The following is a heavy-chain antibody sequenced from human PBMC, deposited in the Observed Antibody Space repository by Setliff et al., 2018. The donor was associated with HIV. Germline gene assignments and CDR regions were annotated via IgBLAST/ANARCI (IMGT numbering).Heavy chain of an antibody. V-gene: IGHV1-18*01. CDR2: ISAYTGHT. J-gene: IGHJ5*02. D-gene: IGHD3-9*01. Sequence: GASVKVSCKASGYSFINYGISWVRQAPGQGLEWMGWISAYTGHTDYAPRFLGRVTLTTDTSTSTAYMELRRLSSDDTAVYFCARARLQGIVTAVGPRDNCLDPWGHGTRVTVSS. CDR1: GYSFINYG. CDR3: ARARLQGIVTAVGPRDNCLDP.